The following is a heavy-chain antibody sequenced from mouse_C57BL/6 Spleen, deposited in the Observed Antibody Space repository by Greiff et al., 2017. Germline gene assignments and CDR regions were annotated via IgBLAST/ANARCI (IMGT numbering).Heavy chain of an antibody. Sequence: VQRVESGPGLVAPSQSLSITCTVSGFSLTSYAISWVRQPPGKGLEWLGVIWTGGGTNYNSALKSRLSISKDNSKSQVFLKMNSLQTDDTARYYCARGGDYDYDGWYFDVWGTGTTVTVSS. V-gene: IGHV2-9-1*01. D-gene: IGHD2-4*01. J-gene: IGHJ1*03. CDR1: GFSLTSYA. CDR2: IWTGGGT. CDR3: ARGGDYDYDGWYFDV.